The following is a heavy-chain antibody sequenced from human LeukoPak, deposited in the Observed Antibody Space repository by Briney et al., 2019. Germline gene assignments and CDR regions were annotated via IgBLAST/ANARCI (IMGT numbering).Heavy chain of an antibody. CDR1: GGSISSYY. V-gene: IGHV4-59*01. CDR3: ARGFSGWFDP. CDR2: IYYSGST. Sequence: SETLSLTCIVSGGSISSYYWSWIRQPPGKGLEWIGYIYYSGSTNYNPSLKSRVTISVDTSKNQFSLKLSSVTAADTAVYYCARGFSGWFDPWGQGTLVTVSS. D-gene: IGHD3-10*01. J-gene: IGHJ5*02.